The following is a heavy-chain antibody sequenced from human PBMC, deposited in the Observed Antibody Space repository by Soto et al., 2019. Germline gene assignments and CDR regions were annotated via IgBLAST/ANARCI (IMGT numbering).Heavy chain of an antibody. CDR3: ATRVVGGYSTTYFQH. V-gene: IGHV4-4*02. D-gene: IGHD6-13*01. CDR2: IYHSGST. J-gene: IGHJ1*01. Sequence: SETLSLTCAVSGGSISSSNWWSWVRQPPGKGLEWIGEIYHSGSTNYNPSLKSRVTISVDKSKNQFSLKLSSVTAADTAVYYCATRVVGGYSTTYFQHWGQGTLVTVSS. CDR1: GGSISSSNW.